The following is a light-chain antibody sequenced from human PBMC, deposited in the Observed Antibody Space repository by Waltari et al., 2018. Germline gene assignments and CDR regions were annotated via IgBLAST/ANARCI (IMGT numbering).Light chain of an antibody. J-gene: IGKJ1*01. CDR2: DAS. CDR1: QSVRRT. V-gene: IGKV3-20*01. CDR3: QKYGTLPAT. Sequence: DIVLTPSPGTLSLSPGERATLSCRASQSVRRTLAWYQQKPGQAPRLLIYDASSRATGIPDRFSGSGSGTDFSLTISRLEPEDFAVYYCQKYGTLPATFGQGTKVEIK.